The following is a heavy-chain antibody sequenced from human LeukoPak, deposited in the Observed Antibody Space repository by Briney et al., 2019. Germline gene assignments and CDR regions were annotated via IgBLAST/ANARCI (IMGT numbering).Heavy chain of an antibody. V-gene: IGHV4-34*01. CDR2: INHSGST. CDR3: ARGGGVRSDMDV. J-gene: IGHJ6*03. CDR1: GGSFSGYY. D-gene: IGHD3-3*01. Sequence: SETLSLTCAVYGGSFSGYYWSWIRQPPGKGLEWIGEINHSGSTNYNPSLKSRVTISVDTSKNQFSLKLSSVTAADTAVHYCARGGGVRSDMDVWGKGTTVTISS.